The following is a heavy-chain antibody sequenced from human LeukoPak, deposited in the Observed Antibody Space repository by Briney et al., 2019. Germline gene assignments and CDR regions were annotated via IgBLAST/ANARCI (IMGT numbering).Heavy chain of an antibody. J-gene: IGHJ4*02. CDR1: GYTFTGYY. CDR2: INPNSGGT. CDR3: ARGSDDFWSGYSPSY. D-gene: IGHD3-3*01. Sequence: ASVKASCKASGYTFTGYYMHWVRQAPGQGLEWKGWINPNSGGTNYAQKFQGRVTMTRDTSISTAYMELSRLRSDDTAVYYCARGSDDFWSGYSPSYWGQGTLVTVSS. V-gene: IGHV1-2*02.